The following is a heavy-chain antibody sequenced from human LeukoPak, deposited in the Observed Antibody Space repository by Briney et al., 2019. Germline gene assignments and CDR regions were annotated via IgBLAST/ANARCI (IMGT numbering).Heavy chain of an antibody. CDR3: VRNRGWYALDM. V-gene: IGHV3-7*01. J-gene: IGHJ3*02. CDR1: RFSFSEYW. D-gene: IGHD6-19*01. CDR2: VNKDGNQK. Sequence: GGSLRLSCVGSRFSFSEYWMTWVRQTPGQGLEWVANVNKDGNQKQYADSVKGRFTISKDNSKNSVYLQLNGLRAEDTGVYYCVRNRGWYALDMWGQGTMVTVSS.